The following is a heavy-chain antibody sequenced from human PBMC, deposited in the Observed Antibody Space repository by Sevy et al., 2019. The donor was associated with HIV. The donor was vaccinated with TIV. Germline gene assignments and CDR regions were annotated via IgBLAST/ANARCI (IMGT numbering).Heavy chain of an antibody. D-gene: IGHD3-3*01. CDR1: GFTFSNAW. CDR3: TTYPRYFWTISFDY. Sequence: GGSLRLSCAASGFTFSNAWMSWVRQAPGKGLEWVGRIKSKTDGGTTDYAAPVKGRFTISRDDSKNTLYLQMNSLKTEDTAVYYCTTYPRYFWTISFDYWGQGTLVTVSS. J-gene: IGHJ4*02. V-gene: IGHV3-15*01. CDR2: IKSKTDGGTT.